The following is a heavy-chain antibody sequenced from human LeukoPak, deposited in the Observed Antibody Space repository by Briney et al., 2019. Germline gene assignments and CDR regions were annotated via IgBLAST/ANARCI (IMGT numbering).Heavy chain of an antibody. CDR2: IYYNGST. J-gene: IGHJ3*02. Sequence: SETLSLTCTVSGGSISSHYWRWIRQPPAKGLEWIGYIYYNGSTNYNPSLKSRVTISGDTSKNQFSLRLSSVTAADTAVYYGARDLGSRSGGRWSVRAFDIWGQGTMVGVSS. D-gene: IGHD2-15*01. V-gene: IGHV4-59*11. CDR1: GGSISSHY. CDR3: ARDLGSRSGGRWSVRAFDI.